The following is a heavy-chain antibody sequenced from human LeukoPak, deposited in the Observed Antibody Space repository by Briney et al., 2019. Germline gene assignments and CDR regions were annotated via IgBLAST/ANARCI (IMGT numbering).Heavy chain of an antibody. J-gene: IGHJ4*02. CDR1: GFIFSNYW. D-gene: IGHD2/OR15-2a*01. CDR3: ARETAVSGGVFYDY. CDR2: INSDGITS. V-gene: IGHV3-74*01. Sequence: PGGSLRLSCAASGFIFSNYWMHWVRQAPGKGLVWVSRINSDGITSTYAGSVKGRFTISRDNAKNTLYLQMNSLRAEDTAVYYCARETAVSGGVFYDYWGQGTLVTVSS.